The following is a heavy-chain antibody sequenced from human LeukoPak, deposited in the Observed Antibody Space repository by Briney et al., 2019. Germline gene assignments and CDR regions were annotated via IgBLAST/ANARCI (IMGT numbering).Heavy chain of an antibody. CDR2: IYYSGST. Sequence: SETLSLTCTVSGGSISSSSYYWGWIRQPPGKGLEWIGSIYYSGSTYYNPSLKSRVTISVDTSKNQFSLKLSSVTAADTAVYYCAKPLPRARAGTSTSCLLCDAFDIWGQGTMVTVSS. D-gene: IGHD2-2*01. CDR3: AKPLPRARAGTSTSCLLCDAFDI. CDR1: GGSISSSSYY. V-gene: IGHV4-39*01. J-gene: IGHJ3*02.